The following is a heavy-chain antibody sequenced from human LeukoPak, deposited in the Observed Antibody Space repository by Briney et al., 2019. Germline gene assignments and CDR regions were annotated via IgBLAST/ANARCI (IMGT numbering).Heavy chain of an antibody. CDR3: TRVARSLYYYYMDV. CDR1: GFTFGDYA. J-gene: IGHJ6*03. Sequence: GGSLRLSCTASGFTFGDYAMSWVRQAPGKGLEWVGFIRSKAYGGTTEYAASVKGRFTISRDDSKSIAYLQMNSLKTEDTAVYYCTRVARSLYYYYMDVWGKGTTVTISS. CDR2: IRSKAYGGTT. V-gene: IGHV3-49*04.